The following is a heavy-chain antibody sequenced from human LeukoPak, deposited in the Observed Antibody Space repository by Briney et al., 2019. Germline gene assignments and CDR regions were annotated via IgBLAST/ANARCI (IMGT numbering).Heavy chain of an antibody. CDR3: AREADDVFFDY. V-gene: IGHV3-21*01. D-gene: IGHD1-1*01. J-gene: IGHJ4*02. CDR1: GFTFSSYS. Sequence: GGSLRLSCAASGFTFSSYSMNWVRQAPGKGLEWVSSISSSSSYIYYADPVKGRFTISRDNAKNSLYLQMNSLRAEDTAVYYCAREADDVFFDYWGQGTLVTVSS. CDR2: ISSSSSYI.